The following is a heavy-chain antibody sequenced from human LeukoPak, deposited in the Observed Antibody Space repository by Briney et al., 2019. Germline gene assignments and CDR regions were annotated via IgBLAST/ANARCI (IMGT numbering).Heavy chain of an antibody. V-gene: IGHV3-9*01. Sequence: GGSLRLSCAATGFSFKDYGMHWVRQPPGKGLEWVSAINWNGGGTDYADSVKGRFTISRDNAKNSLYLQLSSLSPEDTALYYCAKHLTATNTYIFFGLDVWGQGTSVTVSS. CDR1: GFSFKDYG. CDR3: AKHLTATNTYIFFGLDV. D-gene: IGHD1-26*01. CDR2: INWNGGGT. J-gene: IGHJ6*02.